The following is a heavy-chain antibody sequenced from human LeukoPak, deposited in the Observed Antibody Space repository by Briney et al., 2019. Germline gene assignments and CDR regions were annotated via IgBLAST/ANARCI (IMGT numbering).Heavy chain of an antibody. V-gene: IGHV3-33*03. CDR2: IWYDGSNK. CDR3: AKDGDTAMVVYYYYGMDV. D-gene: IGHD5-18*01. Sequence: GRSLRLSCAASGFIFSSYGMHWVRQAPGKGLEWVAVIWYDGSNKYYIDSVKGRFTISRDNSKNSLYLQMNSLRTEDTALYYCAKDGDTAMVVYYYYGMDVWGQGTTVTVSS. J-gene: IGHJ6*02. CDR1: GFIFSSYG.